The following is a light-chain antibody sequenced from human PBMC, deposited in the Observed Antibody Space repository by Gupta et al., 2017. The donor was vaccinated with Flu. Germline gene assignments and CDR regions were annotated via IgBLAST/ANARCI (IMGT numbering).Light chain of an antibody. V-gene: IGKV4-1*01. CDR2: WAS. J-gene: IGKJ1*01. CDR3: QQYYSSLWT. CDR1: QNVLYTSDNKNY. Sequence: DIVMTQFPDSLAVSLGERATIKCRSSQNVLYTSDNKNYLAWYQQKPGQPPRLLMYWASTRESGVPDRFTGSGSETDFTLTINSLRAEDVAVYFCQQYYSSLWTFGQGTKVEIK.